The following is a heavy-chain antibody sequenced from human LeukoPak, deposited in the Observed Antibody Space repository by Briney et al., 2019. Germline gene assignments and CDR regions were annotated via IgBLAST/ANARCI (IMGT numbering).Heavy chain of an antibody. V-gene: IGHV1-46*01. CDR2: INPSGGST. D-gene: IGHD5-12*01. CDR3: ARDIAITGVDY. CDR1: GYTFTSYY. Sequence: ASVKVSCKASGYTFTSYYMHWVRQAPGQGLEWMGVINPSGGSTSYAQKFQGRVTMTRDTSTSTVYMELSSLRSEDTAVYYCARDIAITGVDYWGQGTLVTVSS. J-gene: IGHJ4*02.